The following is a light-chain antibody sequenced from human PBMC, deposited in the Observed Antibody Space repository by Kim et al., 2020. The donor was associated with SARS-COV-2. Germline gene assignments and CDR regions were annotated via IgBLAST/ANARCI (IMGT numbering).Light chain of an antibody. CDR3: QKYSTAPWT. Sequence: ASVGDRVTIPCRESQGISNYLVWYQQKPGKVPKVLIYPASTLQAGVPSRFSGSGSGTEFTLTISSLQPEDAATYYCQKYSTAPWTFGQGTKVDIK. CDR1: QGISNY. V-gene: IGKV1-27*01. J-gene: IGKJ1*01. CDR2: PAS.